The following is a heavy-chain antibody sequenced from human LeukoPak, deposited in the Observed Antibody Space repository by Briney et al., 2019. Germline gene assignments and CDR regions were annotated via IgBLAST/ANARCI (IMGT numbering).Heavy chain of an antibody. V-gene: IGHV1-2*02. CDR3: ARDLGAVAGTRSAFDI. J-gene: IGHJ3*02. D-gene: IGHD6-19*01. CDR2: INPNSGGT. CDR1: GYTFTGYY. Sequence: VASVKVFCKASGYTFTGYYMHWVRQAPGQGLEWMGWINPNSGGTNYAQKFQGRVTMTRDTSISTAYMELSRLRSDDTAVYYCARDLGAVAGTRSAFDIWGQGTMVTVSS.